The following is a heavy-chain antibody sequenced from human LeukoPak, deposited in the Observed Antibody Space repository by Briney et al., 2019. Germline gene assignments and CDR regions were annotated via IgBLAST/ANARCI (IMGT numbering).Heavy chain of an antibody. V-gene: IGHV3-23*01. D-gene: IGHD2-21*02. CDR1: GFTFSSYA. J-gene: IGHJ3*02. CDR2: ISGSGGST. CDR3: AKDPPPHIVVVTPSDAFDI. Sequence: GGSLRLSCAASGFTFSSYAMSWVRQAPGKGLEWVSAISGSGGSTHYAASVKGRFTISRDNSKNTLYLQMISLRAEDTTVYYCAKDPPPHIVVVTPSDAFDIWGQGTMVTVSS.